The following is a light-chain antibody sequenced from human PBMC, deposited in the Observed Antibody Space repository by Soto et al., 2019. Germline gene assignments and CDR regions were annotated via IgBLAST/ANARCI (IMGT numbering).Light chain of an antibody. CDR3: QQYNDWPIT. J-gene: IGKJ5*01. CDR1: QSVSSN. Sequence: EIVMTQSPATLSVSPGETATLSCRASQSVSSNFAWYQQIPGQGPRLLIYSASTRATGIPARFCASGSGTEFTLTISSLQSEDFAVYYCQQYNDWPITFGQGTRLEIK. V-gene: IGKV3-15*01. CDR2: SAS.